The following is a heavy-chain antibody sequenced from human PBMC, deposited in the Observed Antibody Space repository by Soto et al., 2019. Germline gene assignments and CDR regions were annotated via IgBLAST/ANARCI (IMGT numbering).Heavy chain of an antibody. CDR2: IYWDDDK. Sequence: QITLKESGPALVKPTQTLTLTCTFSGFSLSTSGVGVGWIRQPPGKALEWLALIYWDDDKRYSPSLKSRLTITKDTSKNQVVLTMTNMDPVDTATYDCAHRRRDGWGFDYWGQGTLVTVSS. V-gene: IGHV2-5*02. CDR1: GFSLSTSGVG. CDR3: AHRRRDGWGFDY. J-gene: IGHJ4*02. D-gene: IGHD7-27*01.